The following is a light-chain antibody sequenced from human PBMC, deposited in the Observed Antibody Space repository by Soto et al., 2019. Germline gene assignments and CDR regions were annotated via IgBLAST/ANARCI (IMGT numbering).Light chain of an antibody. Sequence: EIVLTQSPGTLSLSPGERATLSCRASKYVGGNYLAWYQQKPDQAPRILIYGASSRATGIPDRFSGSGSDTDFNRTISRLEAEDFALYYCQQYVTSPITFGQGTRLEIK. J-gene: IGKJ5*01. CDR1: KYVGGNY. V-gene: IGKV3-20*01. CDR2: GAS. CDR3: QQYVTSPIT.